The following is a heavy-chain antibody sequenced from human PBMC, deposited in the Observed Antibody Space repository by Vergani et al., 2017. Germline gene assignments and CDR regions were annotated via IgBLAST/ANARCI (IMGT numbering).Heavy chain of an antibody. CDR3: ARDGSSAYYYYYGMDV. Sequence: QVQLVESGGGVVQPGRSLRLSCAASGFTFSSYGMHWVRQAPGKGLEWVAVIWYVGSNKYYADSVKGRFTISRDNSKNTLYLQMNSLRAEDTAVYYCARDGSSAYYYYYGMDVWGQGTTVTVSS. CDR1: GFTFSSYG. V-gene: IGHV3-33*08. D-gene: IGHD3-10*01. CDR2: IWYVGSNK. J-gene: IGHJ6*02.